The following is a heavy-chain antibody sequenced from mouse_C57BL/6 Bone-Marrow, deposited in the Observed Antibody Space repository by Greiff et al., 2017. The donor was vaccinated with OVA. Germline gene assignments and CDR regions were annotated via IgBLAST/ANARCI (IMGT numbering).Heavy chain of an antibody. CDR1: GFSLTSYG. CDR3: ASAFYSNPFAY. J-gene: IGHJ3*01. D-gene: IGHD2-5*01. CDR2: IWGVGST. V-gene: IGHV2-6*01. Sequence: VQLQQSGPGLVAPSQRLSITCTVSGFSLTSYGVDWVRQSPGKGLEWLGVIWGVGSTNYNSALKSRLSISKDNSKSQVFLKMNSLQTDDTAMYYCASAFYSNPFAYWGQGTLVTVSA.